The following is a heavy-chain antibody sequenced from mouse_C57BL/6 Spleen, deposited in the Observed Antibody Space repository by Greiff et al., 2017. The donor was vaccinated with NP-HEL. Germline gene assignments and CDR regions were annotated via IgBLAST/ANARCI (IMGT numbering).Heavy chain of an antibody. J-gene: IGHJ2*01. Sequence: EVKLVESGAELVRPGASVKLSCTASGFNIKDDYMPWVKQRPEQGLEWIGWIDPENGDTEYASKFQGKATITAATSSNTAYLQLSSLTSEDTAGYYCTTGTAQTTGLDYWGQGTTLTVSS. D-gene: IGHD3-2*02. CDR2: IDPENGDT. CDR3: TTGTAQTTGLDY. CDR1: GFNIKDDY. V-gene: IGHV14-4*01.